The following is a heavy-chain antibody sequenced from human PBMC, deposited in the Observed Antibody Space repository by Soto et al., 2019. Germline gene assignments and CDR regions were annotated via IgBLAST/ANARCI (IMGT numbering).Heavy chain of an antibody. V-gene: IGHV4-59*01. CDR3: ARGSTVTDYYYYGMDV. Sequence: SETLSLTCTVSSGSISSYYWGWIRQPPGKGLEWIGYIYYSGSTYYNPSLKRRVAISVDTSKNQFSLKLRSVTAADTAVYYCARGSTVTDYYYYGMDVWGQGTTVTVS. D-gene: IGHD4-4*01. CDR2: IYYSGST. J-gene: IGHJ6*02. CDR1: SGSISSYY.